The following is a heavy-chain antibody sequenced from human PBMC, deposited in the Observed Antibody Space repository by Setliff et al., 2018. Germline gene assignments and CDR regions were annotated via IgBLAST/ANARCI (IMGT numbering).Heavy chain of an antibody. CDR1: GYSFTSYW. D-gene: IGHD2-8*02. CDR2: IYPGDSDT. V-gene: IGHV5-51*01. CDR3: ARDFRTRVQGYFDF. J-gene: IGHJ4*02. Sequence: PGESLKISCKGSGYSFTSYWIGWVRQMPGKGPEWMGIIYPGDSDTTYNPSFEGHVTISADKSTNTAYLQWGSLKPSDTDFYYCARDFRTRVQGYFDFWGQGTLVTVSS.